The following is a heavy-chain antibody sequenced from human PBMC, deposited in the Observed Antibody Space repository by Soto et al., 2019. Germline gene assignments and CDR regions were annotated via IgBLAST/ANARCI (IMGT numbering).Heavy chain of an antibody. CDR2: ISYDGSNK. J-gene: IGHJ4*02. Sequence: HPGGSLRLSCAASGFTFSSYGMHWVRQAPGKGLEWVAVISYDGSNKYYADSVKGRFTISRDNAENSVYLEMDSLRAEDTALYYCARDVDADFRTDFDYWGRGTLVTVSS. V-gene: IGHV3-30*03. CDR3: ARDVDADFRTDFDY. CDR1: GFTFSSYG. D-gene: IGHD4-17*01.